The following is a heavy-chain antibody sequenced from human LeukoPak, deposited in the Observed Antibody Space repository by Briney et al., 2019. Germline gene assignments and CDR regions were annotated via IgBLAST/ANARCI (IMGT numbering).Heavy chain of an antibody. V-gene: IGHV4-31*03. CDR3: ARSGGTSARVNAFDI. CDR1: GGSISSGGYY. J-gene: IGHJ3*02. D-gene: IGHD2-15*01. CDR2: IYYSGST. Sequence: PSQTLSLTCTVSGGSISSGGYYWSWIRQHPGKGLEWIGYIYYSGSTYYNPSLKSRVTISVDTSKNQFSLKLSSVTAADTAVYHCARSGGTSARVNAFDIWGQGTMVTVSS.